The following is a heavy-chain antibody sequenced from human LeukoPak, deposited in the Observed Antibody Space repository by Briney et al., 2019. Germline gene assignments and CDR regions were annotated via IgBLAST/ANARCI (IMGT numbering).Heavy chain of an antibody. V-gene: IGHV4-38-2*02. J-gene: IGHJ4*02. CDR1: GYSISSGYY. Sequence: PSETLSLTCTVSGYSISSGYYWGWIRQPPGKGLEWIGSIYHSGSTYYNPSLKSRVTISVDTSKNQFSLKLSSVTAVDTAVYYCARFLGAMSRGAVDYWGQGILVTVSS. CDR2: IYHSGST. D-gene: IGHD3-10*01. CDR3: ARFLGAMSRGAVDY.